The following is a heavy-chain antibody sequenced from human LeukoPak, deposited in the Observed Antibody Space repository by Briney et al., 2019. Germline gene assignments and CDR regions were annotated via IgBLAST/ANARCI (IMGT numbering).Heavy chain of an antibody. V-gene: IGHV3-33*01. CDR1: GFTFSSYG. CDR2: MWYDGNNK. J-gene: IGHJ4*02. Sequence: PGGSLRLSCAASGFTFSSYGMHWVRQAPGRGLEWVALMWYDGNNKYYADSVKGRFTISRDNSKNTLYLQMNSLRAEDTAVYYCARAVGPYDYWGQGTPVTVSS. D-gene: IGHD3-10*01. CDR3: ARAVGPYDY.